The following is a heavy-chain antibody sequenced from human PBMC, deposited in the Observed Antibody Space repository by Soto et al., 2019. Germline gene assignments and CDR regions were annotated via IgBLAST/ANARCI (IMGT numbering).Heavy chain of an antibody. CDR2: INHSGST. D-gene: IGHD3-22*01. CDR3: ARARVRHYYDSLWNWFDP. CDR1: GGSFSGYY. Sequence: SETLSLTCAVYGGSFSGYYWSWIRQPPGKGLEWIGEINHSGSTNYNPSLKSRVTISVDTSKNQFSLKLSSVTAADTAVYYCARARVRHYYDSLWNWFDPWGQGTLVTGSS. V-gene: IGHV4-34*01. J-gene: IGHJ5*02.